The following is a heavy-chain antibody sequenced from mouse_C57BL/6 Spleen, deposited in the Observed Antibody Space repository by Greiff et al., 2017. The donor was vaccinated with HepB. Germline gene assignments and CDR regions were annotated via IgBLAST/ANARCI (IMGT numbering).Heavy chain of an antibody. Sequence: QVQLKQSGPELVKPGASVKLSCKASGYTFTSYDINWVKQRPGQGLEWIGWIYPRDGSTKYNEKFKGKATLTVDTSSSTAYMELHSLTSEDSAVYFCARSGIYYYGSRQGFDYWGQGTTLTVSS. D-gene: IGHD1-1*01. J-gene: IGHJ2*01. CDR2: IYPRDGST. CDR1: GYTFTSYD. V-gene: IGHV1-85*01. CDR3: ARSGIYYYGSRQGFDY.